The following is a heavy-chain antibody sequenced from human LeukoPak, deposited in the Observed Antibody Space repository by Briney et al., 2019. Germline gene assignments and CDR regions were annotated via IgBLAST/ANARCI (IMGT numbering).Heavy chain of an antibody. Sequence: GGSLRLSCAASGFTFSSYGMSWVRQAPGKGLEWVSAISGSGGSTYYADSVKGRFTISRDNSKNTLYLQMNSLRAEDTAVYYCAKDHLFGGTAMDYNWFDPWGQGALVTVSS. CDR1: GFTFSSYG. J-gene: IGHJ5*02. V-gene: IGHV3-23*01. CDR2: ISGSGGST. CDR3: AKDHLFGGTAMDYNWFDP. D-gene: IGHD5-18*01.